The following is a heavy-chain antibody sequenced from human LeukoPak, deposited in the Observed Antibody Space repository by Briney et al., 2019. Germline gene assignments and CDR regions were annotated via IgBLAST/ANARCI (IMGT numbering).Heavy chain of an antibody. CDR2: IKQDGSET. Sequence: GGSLRLSCAAFEFTFSDYWMSWVRQAPGKGLERVANIKQDGSETYYVDSVKGRLIVSRDNARDSLYLQMNGLRADDTAVYYCARDSGDTVAPSRPYFDYWGQGTLVTFSS. V-gene: IGHV3-7*01. D-gene: IGHD4-11*01. CDR3: ARDSGDTVAPSRPYFDY. CDR1: EFTFSDYW. J-gene: IGHJ4*02.